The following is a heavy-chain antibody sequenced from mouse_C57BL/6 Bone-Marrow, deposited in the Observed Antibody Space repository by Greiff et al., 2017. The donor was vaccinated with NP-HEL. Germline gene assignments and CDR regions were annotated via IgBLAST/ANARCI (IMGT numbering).Heavy chain of an antibody. J-gene: IGHJ2*01. V-gene: IGHV14-1*01. CDR2: IDPEDGDA. Sequence: VQLQQSGAELVRPGASVTLSCTASGFNIKDYYMHWVKQRPEQGLEWIGRIDPEDGDAEYAPKFQGKATMTQDTSSNPAYLQLSSLTSEDTAVYYCTRGYGSSSYSFDYWGQGTTLTVSS. D-gene: IGHD1-1*01. CDR1: GFNIKDYY. CDR3: TRGYGSSSYSFDY.